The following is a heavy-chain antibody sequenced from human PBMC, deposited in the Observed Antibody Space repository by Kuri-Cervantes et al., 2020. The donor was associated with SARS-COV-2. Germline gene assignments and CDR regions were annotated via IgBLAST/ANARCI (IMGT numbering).Heavy chain of an antibody. D-gene: IGHD6-13*01. CDR2: IYPGDSDT. CDR3: ARRGEGAADY. CDR1: GYTFTSYG. Sequence: KVSCKASGYTFTSYGISWVRQAPGQGLEWMGIIYPGDSDTRYSPSFQGQVTILADKSISTAYLQWSSLKASDTAMYYCARRGEGAADYWGQGTLVTVSS. V-gene: IGHV5-51*01. J-gene: IGHJ4*02.